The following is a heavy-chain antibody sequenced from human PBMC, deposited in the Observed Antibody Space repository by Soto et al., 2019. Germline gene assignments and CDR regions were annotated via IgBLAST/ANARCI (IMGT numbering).Heavy chain of an antibody. J-gene: IGHJ5*02. CDR3: ARHHGPTTSENWFDT. CDR1: GYTFFTYD. CDR2: ISTYSGDT. Sequence: QVHLVQSGVEVKTPGASVKVSCQASGYTFFTYDISWVRQAPGQGLEWMGWISTYSGDTKYAQKFQDRVTMTPDTSKTTAYLELRSLRSDDTAVYYCARHHGPTTSENWFDTWGQGTLVTVSS. V-gene: IGHV1-18*01. D-gene: IGHD5-12*01.